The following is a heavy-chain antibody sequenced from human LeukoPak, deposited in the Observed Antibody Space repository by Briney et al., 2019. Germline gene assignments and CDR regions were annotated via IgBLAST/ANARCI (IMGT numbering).Heavy chain of an antibody. V-gene: IGHV5-51*01. D-gene: IGHD3-22*01. CDR3: ARQGVYYSDSSAVYY. CDR2: IYPGDSDT. Sequence: GESLKISCKGSGYRFTNYWIGWVRQMPGKGLELMGSIYPGDSDTRYSPSFQGQVTISADKSITTAYLHWSSLKASDTAIYYCARQGVYYSDSSAVYYWGQGTLVTVSS. CDR1: GYRFTNYW. J-gene: IGHJ4*02.